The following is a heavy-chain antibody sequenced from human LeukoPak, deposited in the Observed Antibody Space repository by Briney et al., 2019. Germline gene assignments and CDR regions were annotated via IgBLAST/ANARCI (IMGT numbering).Heavy chain of an antibody. CDR1: GFTFSSYA. CDR3: ARDPNPWLVRYYFDY. Sequence: GGSLRLSCAASGFTFSSYAMHWVRQAPGKGLEWVAVISYDGSNKYYAGSVKGRFTISRDNSKNTLYLQMNSLRAEDTAVYYCARDPNPWLVRYYFDYWGQGTLVRVSS. D-gene: IGHD6-19*01. CDR2: ISYDGSNK. V-gene: IGHV3-30-3*01. J-gene: IGHJ4*02.